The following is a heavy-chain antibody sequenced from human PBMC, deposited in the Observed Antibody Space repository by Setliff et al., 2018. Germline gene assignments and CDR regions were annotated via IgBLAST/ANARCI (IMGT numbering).Heavy chain of an antibody. CDR3: ARHRAVAGAYYFDF. CDR2: IYYSGNT. D-gene: IGHD6-19*01. V-gene: IGHV4-34*01. J-gene: IGHJ4*02. CDR1: GGSFSGYY. Sequence: SETLSLTCAVYGGSFSGYYWSWIRQPPGKGLEWIGSIYYSGNTYYNASLKGRVTISGDTSKNQFSLKLTAVTAADTAIYYCARHRAVAGAYYFDFWGQGTQVTVSS.